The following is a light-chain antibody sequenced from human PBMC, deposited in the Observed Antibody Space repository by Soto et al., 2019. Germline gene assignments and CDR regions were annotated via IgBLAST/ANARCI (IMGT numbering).Light chain of an antibody. J-gene: IGKJ4*01. CDR2: DIS. Sequence: DIVLTQSPGTLSLSPGERAALSCRASQSVSSSYLAWYQQKPGQSPRLLIYDISTRATGIPDRISGSGSGTDFTLTISRLEPEDFGSYYCQLYGASPTFGGGTKVDIK. CDR3: QLYGASPT. V-gene: IGKV3-20*01. CDR1: QSVSSSY.